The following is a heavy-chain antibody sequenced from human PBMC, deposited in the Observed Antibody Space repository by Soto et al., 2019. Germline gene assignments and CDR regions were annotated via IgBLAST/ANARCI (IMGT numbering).Heavy chain of an antibody. CDR2: IWYDGSNT. J-gene: IGHJ4*02. D-gene: IGHD4-17*01. CDR1: GFTFSSYW. V-gene: IGHV3-33*08. Sequence: GXSLRLSCAASGFTFSSYWLSWFRQAPVKGLEWVAIIWYDGSNTYYADSVKGRFTISRDNSKNMVYLQMNSLRAEDTAVYYCARDLKTRHCDYWGQGTLVTVSS. CDR3: ARDLKTRHCDY.